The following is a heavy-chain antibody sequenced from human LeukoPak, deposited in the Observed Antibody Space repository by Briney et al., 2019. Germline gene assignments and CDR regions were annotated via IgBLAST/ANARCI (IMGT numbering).Heavy chain of an antibody. V-gene: IGHV3-53*01. CDR1: GFTVSSNY. J-gene: IGHJ4*02. CDR2: IYSGGSI. D-gene: IGHD3-9*01. CDR3: VVYFDWLFGIDY. Sequence: GGSLRLSCAASGFTVSSNYMSWVRQAPGKGLEWVSVIYSGGSIYYADSVKGQFTISRDNSKNMLYLQMNSLRAEDTAVYYCVVYFDWLFGIDYWGQGTLVTVSS.